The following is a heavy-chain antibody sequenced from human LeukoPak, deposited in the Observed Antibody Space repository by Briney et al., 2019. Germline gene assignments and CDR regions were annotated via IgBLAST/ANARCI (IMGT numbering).Heavy chain of an antibody. CDR2: IKQDGSEK. D-gene: IGHD3-10*01. V-gene: IGHV3-7*04. J-gene: IGHJ3*02. CDR1: GFTFSSYW. Sequence: GGSLRLSCAASGFTFSSYWMSWVRQAPGKWLEWVANIKQDGSEKYYVDSVKGRFTISRDNAKNSLYLQMNSLRAEDTAVYYCARDNTPRITMVRGPRNRGIGDDAFDIWGQGTMVTVSS. CDR3: ARDNTPRITMVRGPRNRGIGDDAFDI.